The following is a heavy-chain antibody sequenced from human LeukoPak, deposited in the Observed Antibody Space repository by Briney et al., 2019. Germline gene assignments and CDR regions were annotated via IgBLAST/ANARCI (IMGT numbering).Heavy chain of an antibody. D-gene: IGHD2-2*03. V-gene: IGHV4-59*01. CDR2: IYYSGST. CDR3: ARDSGINGSDYYYYMDV. Sequence: SETLSLTCTVSGGSLSGYYWSWIRQPPGKGLEWIGYIYYSGSTNYNPSLKSRVTISVDTSKNQFSLKLSSVTAADTAVYYCARDSGINGSDYYYYMDVWGKGTTVTVSS. J-gene: IGHJ6*03. CDR1: GGSLSGYY.